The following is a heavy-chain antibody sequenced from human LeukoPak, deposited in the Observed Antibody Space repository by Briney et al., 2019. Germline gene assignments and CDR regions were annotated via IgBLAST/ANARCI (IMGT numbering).Heavy chain of an antibody. CDR1: GGSFSGYY. D-gene: IGHD2-2*02. V-gene: IGHV4-34*01. CDR2: INHSGST. CDR3: ARDWRYCSSTNCYTDWFDP. Sequence: SETLSFTCAVYGGSFSGYYWSWIRQPPGKGLEWIGEINHSGSTNYNPSLKSRVTISVDTSKNQFSLKLSSVTAADTAVYYCARDWRYCSSTNCYTDWFDPWGQGTLVTVSS. J-gene: IGHJ5*02.